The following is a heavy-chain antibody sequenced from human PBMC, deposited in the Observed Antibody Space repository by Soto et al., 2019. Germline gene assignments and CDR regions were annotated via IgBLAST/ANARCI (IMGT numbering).Heavy chain of an antibody. J-gene: IGHJ4*02. CDR3: ARGSPGEYYDSSGYYLGGY. Sequence: QVQLVQSGAEAKKPGSSVKVSCKASGGTFSSYAISWVRQAPGQGLEWMGGIIPIFGTANYAQKFQGRVTITADESTSTAYMELSSLRSEETAVYYCARGSPGEYYDSSGYYLGGYWGQGTLVTVSS. V-gene: IGHV1-69*12. CDR1: GGTFSSYA. D-gene: IGHD3-22*01. CDR2: IIPIFGTA.